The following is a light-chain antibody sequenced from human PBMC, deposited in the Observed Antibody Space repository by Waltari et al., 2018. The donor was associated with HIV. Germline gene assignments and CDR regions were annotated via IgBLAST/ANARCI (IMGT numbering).Light chain of an antibody. V-gene: IGLV2-11*01. CDR2: EVI. Sequence: QSALSQPRSVSGSPGQSVTISCTGTSSDVGGYDSVSWDLQHPGKVPKLIIYEVIRRPAGVPDHFSGSKSGNTASLTISGLQTEDEADYCCCSYAGTYTYVLFGGGTKLTVL. J-gene: IGLJ3*02. CDR3: CSYAGTYTYVL. CDR1: SSDVGGYDS.